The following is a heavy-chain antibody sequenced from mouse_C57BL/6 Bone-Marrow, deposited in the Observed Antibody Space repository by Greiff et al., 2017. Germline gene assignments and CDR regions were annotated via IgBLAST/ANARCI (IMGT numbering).Heavy chain of an antibody. V-gene: IGHV5-6*02. CDR1: GFPFSSYG. Sequence: DVKLVESGGDLVKPGGSLKLSCAASGFPFSSYGMSWVRQTPDKRLEWVATISSGGSYTYYPDSVKGRFTISRDNAKNTLYLQMSSLKSEDTAMYYCARHDYSWFAYWGQGTLVTVSA. CDR2: ISSGGSYT. CDR3: ARHDYSWFAY. D-gene: IGHD2-4*01. J-gene: IGHJ3*01.